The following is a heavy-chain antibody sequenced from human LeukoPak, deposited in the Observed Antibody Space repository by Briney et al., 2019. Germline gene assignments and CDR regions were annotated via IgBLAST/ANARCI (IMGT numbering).Heavy chain of an antibody. Sequence: GGSLRLSCAASGSTFSSYSMNWVRQAPGKGLEWVSSISSSSSYIYYADSVKGRFTISRGNAKNSLYLQMNSLRAEDTAVYYCASARGTSEHDYWGQGTLVTVSS. CDR3: ASARGTSEHDY. CDR1: GSTFSSYS. CDR2: ISSSSSYI. D-gene: IGHD1/OR15-1a*01. J-gene: IGHJ4*02. V-gene: IGHV3-21*01.